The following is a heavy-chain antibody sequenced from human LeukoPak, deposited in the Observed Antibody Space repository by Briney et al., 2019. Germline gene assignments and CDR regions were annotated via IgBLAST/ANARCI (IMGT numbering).Heavy chain of an antibody. CDR1: GYTFTGYY. Sequence: SVKVSCKASGYTFTGYYMHWVRQAPGQGLEWMGRIIPILGIANYAQKFQGRVTITADKSTSTAYMELSSLRSEDTAVYYCASRGGDSSGYYLGYWGQGTLVTVSS. CDR3: ASRGGDSSGYYLGY. V-gene: IGHV1-69*02. D-gene: IGHD3-22*01. J-gene: IGHJ4*02. CDR2: IIPILGIA.